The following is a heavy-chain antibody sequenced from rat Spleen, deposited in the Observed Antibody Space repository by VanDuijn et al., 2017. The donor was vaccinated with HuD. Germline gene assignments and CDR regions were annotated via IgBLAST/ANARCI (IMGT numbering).Heavy chain of an antibody. CDR3: TRPYLDYPGPHYFDY. D-gene: IGHD1-4*01. CDR2: ITNTGGST. J-gene: IGHJ2*01. CDR1: GFTFNNYW. Sequence: EVQLVESGGGLVQPGRSLKLSCIASGFTFNNYWLTWIRQAPGKGLEWVASITNTGGSTYYPDSVKGRFTIPRDNAKNTLYLQMNSLRSEDTAIYYCTRPYLDYPGPHYFDYWGQGVMVTVSS. V-gene: IGHV5-31*01.